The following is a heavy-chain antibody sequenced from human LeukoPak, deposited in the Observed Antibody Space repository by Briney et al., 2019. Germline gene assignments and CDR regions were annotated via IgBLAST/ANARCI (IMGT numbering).Heavy chain of an antibody. V-gene: IGHV3-30*02. CDR2: IRYDGSDK. J-gene: IGHJ3*01. CDR3: AKRADYYDSSRALYDAFDL. Sequence: GSLRLSCAASGFTFRTYGMHWVRQAPGKGLEWVTFIRYDGSDKFYEDSVRGRFTISRDNSKNTLFLQLNSLRVEDTAVYYCAKRADYYDSSRALYDAFDLWGQGTMVTVSS. D-gene: IGHD3-16*01. CDR1: GFTFRTYG.